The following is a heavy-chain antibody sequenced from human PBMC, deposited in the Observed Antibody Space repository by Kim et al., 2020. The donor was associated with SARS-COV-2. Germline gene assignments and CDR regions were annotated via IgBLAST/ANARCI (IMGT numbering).Heavy chain of an antibody. CDR3: ARHIAVACTDY. CDR1: GYSFTSYW. V-gene: IGHV5-10-1*01. CDR2: IDPSDSYN. D-gene: IGHD6-19*01. J-gene: IGHJ4*02. Sequence: GESLKISCKGSGYSFTSYWISWVRQMPGKGLEWMGRIDPSDSYNNYSPSFQGHVTISADKPNSTVYLQWSSLKASDTAMYYCARHIAVACTDYWGQGTLVTVSS.